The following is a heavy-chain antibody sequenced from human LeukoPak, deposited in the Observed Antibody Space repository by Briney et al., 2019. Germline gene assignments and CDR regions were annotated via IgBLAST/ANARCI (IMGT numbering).Heavy chain of an antibody. CDR3: ARGVGWSGQRFDP. CDR1: GASISTYY. J-gene: IGHJ5*02. CDR2: IYYSGST. V-gene: IGHV4-59*12. Sequence: SETLSLTCSVSGASISTYYWSWIRQPPGKGLEWIGYIYYSGSTNYNPSLKSRVTISVDTSKNQFSLRLSSVNAADTAVYYCARGVGWSGQRFDPWGQGTLVTVSS. D-gene: IGHD3-3*01.